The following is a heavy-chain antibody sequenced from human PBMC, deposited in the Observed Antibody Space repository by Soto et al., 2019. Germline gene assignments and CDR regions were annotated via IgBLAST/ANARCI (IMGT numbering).Heavy chain of an antibody. J-gene: IGHJ4*02. D-gene: IGHD1-26*01. Sequence: EVQLLESGGGLVQPGGSLRLSCAASGFTFSSYAMRWVRQAPGKGLEWVSAISGSGGSTYYADSVKGRFTISRDNSKNTLYLQMNSLRAEDTAVDYWARRGSGSYYDYWGQGTLVTVSS. V-gene: IGHV3-23*01. CDR2: ISGSGGST. CDR1: GFTFSSYA. CDR3: ARRGSGSYYDY.